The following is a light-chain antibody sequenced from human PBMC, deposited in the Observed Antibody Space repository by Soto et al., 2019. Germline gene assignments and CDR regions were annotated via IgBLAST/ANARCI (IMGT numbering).Light chain of an antibody. Sequence: QSVVTQDPALTVSPRRTVTLTCGSTTGAVTNGHYPYWFQQKPGQAPRTLIYDTTNRHSWTPARFSGCLLGGKAALTLSGAQAEDEAEYYCLLCYNGPYVFGTGTKVTVL. J-gene: IGLJ1*01. V-gene: IGLV7-46*01. CDR3: LLCYNGPYV. CDR2: DTT. CDR1: TGAVTNGHY.